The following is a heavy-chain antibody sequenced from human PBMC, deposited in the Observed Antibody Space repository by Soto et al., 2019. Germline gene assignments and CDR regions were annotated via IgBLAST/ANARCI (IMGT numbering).Heavy chain of an antibody. CDR3: ARGGKWGAHYYYYYYMDV. D-gene: IGHD3-16*01. CDR1: GGSFSGYY. CDR2: INHSGST. Sequence: SETLSLTCAVYGGSFSGYYWSWIRQPPGKGLEWIGEINHSGSTNYNPSLKSRVTISVDTSKNQFSLKLSSVTAADTAVYYCARGGKWGAHYYYYYYMDVWGKGTTVTVSS. V-gene: IGHV4-34*01. J-gene: IGHJ6*03.